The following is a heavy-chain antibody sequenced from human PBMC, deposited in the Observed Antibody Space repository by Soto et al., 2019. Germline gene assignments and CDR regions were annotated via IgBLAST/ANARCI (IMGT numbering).Heavy chain of an antibody. CDR3: ARDITVTEGPFDY. D-gene: IGHD4-17*01. CDR2: INPNSGGT. V-gene: IGHV1-2*02. CDR1: EYTFTGYY. J-gene: IGHJ4*02. Sequence: EASVKVSCKASEYTFTGYYMHWVRQAPGQGLEWMGWINPNSGGTNYAQKFQGRVTMTRGTSISTAYMELSRLRSDDTAVYYCARDITVTEGPFDYWGQGTLVTVSS.